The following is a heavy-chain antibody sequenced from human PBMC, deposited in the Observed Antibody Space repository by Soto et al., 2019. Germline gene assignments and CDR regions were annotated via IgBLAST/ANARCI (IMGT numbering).Heavy chain of an antibody. D-gene: IGHD2-15*01. Sequence: QEQLVESGGGVVEPGTSLRLSCAATGFSFGYFGMHWVRQAPGKGLEWVAIIWYDGSNENYVQSVKGRLTVSRDNSKNILYLQMKGLKAEDTAVYYCAGDLSRGYYHAMDVWGQGTTVTVSS. CDR3: AGDLSRGYYHAMDV. CDR1: GFSFGYFG. V-gene: IGHV3-33*01. J-gene: IGHJ6*02. CDR2: IWYDGSNE.